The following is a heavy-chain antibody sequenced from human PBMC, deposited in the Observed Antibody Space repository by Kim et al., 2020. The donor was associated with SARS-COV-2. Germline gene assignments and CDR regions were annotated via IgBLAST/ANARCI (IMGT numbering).Heavy chain of an antibody. D-gene: IGHD6-19*01. CDR3: AGDKGYSSA. Sequence: GGTDYNPSLKSRVTISVDKSMHQFSLKLSSVAAAYTAVYYCAGDKGYSSAWGQGTLVTVSS. V-gene: IGHV4-4*02. CDR2: GGT. J-gene: IGHJ5*02.